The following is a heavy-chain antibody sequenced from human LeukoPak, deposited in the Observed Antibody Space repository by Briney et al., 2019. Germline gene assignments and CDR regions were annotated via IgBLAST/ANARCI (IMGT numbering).Heavy chain of an antibody. CDR1: GFTFGDYA. V-gene: IGHV3-49*04. J-gene: IGHJ6*02. CDR3: TRVDYGDYGKMDV. Sequence: GGSLRLSCTASGFTFGDYAMSWVRQAPGKGLEWVGFIRSKAYGGTTEYAASVKGRFTISRDDSKSIAYLQMNGLKTEDTAVYYCTRVDYGDYGKMDVWGQGTTVTVSS. CDR2: IRSKAYGGTT. D-gene: IGHD4-17*01.